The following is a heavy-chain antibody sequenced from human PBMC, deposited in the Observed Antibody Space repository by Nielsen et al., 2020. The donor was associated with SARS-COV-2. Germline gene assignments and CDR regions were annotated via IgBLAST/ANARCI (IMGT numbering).Heavy chain of an antibody. Sequence: VRQMPGKGLEWVSAIGGGGVSTYYADSVKGRFTVSRDNSKNTLYLQMNSLRAEDTAVYYCARDRVTMVRGVPYYYGMDVWGQGTTVTVSS. V-gene: IGHV3-23*01. CDR2: IGGGGVST. J-gene: IGHJ6*02. CDR3: ARDRVTMVRGVPYYYGMDV. D-gene: IGHD3-10*01.